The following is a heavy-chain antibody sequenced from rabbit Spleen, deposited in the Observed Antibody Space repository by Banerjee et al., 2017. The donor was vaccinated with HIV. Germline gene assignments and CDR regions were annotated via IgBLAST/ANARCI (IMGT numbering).Heavy chain of an antibody. CDR2: IYPITETT. J-gene: IGHJ4*01. Sequence: QEQLVESGGGLVRPEGSLKLSCKASGFSFSNKAVMCWVRQAPGKGLEWIGIIYPITETTYYANWVNGRFTISSDNAQNTVDLQMNSLTAADTATYFCARDLVTAIGWNFALWGPGTLVTVS. CDR3: ARDLVTAIGWNFAL. CDR1: GFSFSNKA. D-gene: IGHD7-1*01. V-gene: IGHV1S47*01.